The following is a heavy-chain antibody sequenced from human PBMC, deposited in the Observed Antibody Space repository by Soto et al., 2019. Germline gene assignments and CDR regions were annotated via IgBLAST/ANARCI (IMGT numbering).Heavy chain of an antibody. V-gene: IGHV4-59*08. CDR3: ARLSRALNWFDP. J-gene: IGHJ5*02. CDR1: GGSISSYY. Sequence: QVQLQESGPGLVKPSETLSLTCTVSGGSISSYYWSWIRQPPGKGLEWIGYIYYTGSTNYNPSLKGRVTISVDTSKNQFSLNLSSVTAADTAVYYCARLSRALNWFDPWGQGTLVTVSS. CDR2: IYYTGST.